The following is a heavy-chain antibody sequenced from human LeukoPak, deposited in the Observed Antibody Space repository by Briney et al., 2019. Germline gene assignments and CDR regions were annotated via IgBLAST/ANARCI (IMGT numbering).Heavy chain of an antibody. CDR3: ARSFGESYFDY. Sequence: SQTLSLTCTVSGGSITSGGYFWSWIRQHPGKGLEWIGYISYSGNTYYNPSLKSRLTISVDTSKNQFSLKLSSVTAADTAVYYCARSFGESYFDYWGQGILVTVSS. CDR1: GGSITSGGYF. V-gene: IGHV4-31*03. J-gene: IGHJ4*02. CDR2: ISYSGNT. D-gene: IGHD3-10*01.